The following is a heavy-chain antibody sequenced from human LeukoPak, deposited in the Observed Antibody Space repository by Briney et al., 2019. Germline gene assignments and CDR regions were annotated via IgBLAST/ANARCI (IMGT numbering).Heavy chain of an antibody. CDR3: ARGHVYCGGDCPTIRASNAFDI. J-gene: IGHJ3*02. V-gene: IGHV3-30*02. Sequence: GGSLRLSCAASGFTFSSYGMHWVRQAPGKGLEWVAFIRYDGSNKYYADSVKGRFTISRDNSKNTLYLQMNSLRAEDTAVYYCARGHVYCGGDCPTIRASNAFDIWGQGTMVTVSS. D-gene: IGHD2-21*02. CDR1: GFTFSSYG. CDR2: IRYDGSNK.